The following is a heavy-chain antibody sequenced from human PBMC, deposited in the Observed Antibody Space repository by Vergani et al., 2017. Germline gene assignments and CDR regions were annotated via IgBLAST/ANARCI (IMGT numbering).Heavy chain of an antibody. CDR1: GGSISSYYW. J-gene: IGHJ5*02. CDR3: AHTRGKQWLGWFDP. D-gene: IGHD6-19*01. Sequence: QESGPGLVKPSETLSLTCTVSGGSISSYYWSWIRQPPGKGLEWLALIYWNDDKRYSPSLKSRLTITKDTSKNQVVLTMTNMDPVDTATYYCAHTRGKQWLGWFDPWGQGTLVTVSS. V-gene: IGHV2-5*08. CDR2: IYWNDDK.